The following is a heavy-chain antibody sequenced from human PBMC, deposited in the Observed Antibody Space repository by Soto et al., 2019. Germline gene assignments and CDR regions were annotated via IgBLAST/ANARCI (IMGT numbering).Heavy chain of an antibody. CDR1: GYTFTSYG. Sequence: ASVKVSCKASGYTFTSYGISWVRQAPGQGLEWMGWISAYNGNTNYAQKLQGRVTISADRSTNTAFLHLRSLEASDTATYFCARQGFSKHYFYAADVWGQGTPVTVSS. J-gene: IGHJ6*02. CDR2: ISAYNGNT. V-gene: IGHV1-18*04. CDR3: ARQGFSKHYFYAADV. D-gene: IGHD6-13*01.